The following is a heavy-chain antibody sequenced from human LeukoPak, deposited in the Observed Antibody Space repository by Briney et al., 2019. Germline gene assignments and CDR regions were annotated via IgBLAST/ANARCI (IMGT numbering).Heavy chain of an antibody. Sequence: GGSLRLFCAASGFTFSSYDMHWVRQATGKGLEWVSAIGTAGDTYYPGSVKGRFTISREKSKNSLYLQMNSLRAGDTAVYYCARGMGGYTDYWGQGTLVTVSS. V-gene: IGHV3-13*01. D-gene: IGHD3-22*01. CDR1: GFTFSSYD. CDR2: IGTAGDT. CDR3: ARGMGGYTDY. J-gene: IGHJ4*02.